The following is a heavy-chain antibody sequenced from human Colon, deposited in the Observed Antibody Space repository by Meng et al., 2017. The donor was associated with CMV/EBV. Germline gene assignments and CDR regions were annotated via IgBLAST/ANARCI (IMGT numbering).Heavy chain of an antibody. J-gene: IGHJ4*02. CDR1: GFTFDDYA. V-gene: IGHV3-9*03. Sequence: GGSLRPSCAASGFTFDDYAMHWVRQAPGKGLEWVSGISWNSGSIGYADSVKGRFTISRDNAKNSLYLQMNSLRAEDMALNYCAKSRNHCSSTSCYPEPLDYWGQGTLVTVSS. CDR3: AKSRNHCSSTSCYPEPLDY. CDR2: ISWNSGSI. D-gene: IGHD2-2*01.